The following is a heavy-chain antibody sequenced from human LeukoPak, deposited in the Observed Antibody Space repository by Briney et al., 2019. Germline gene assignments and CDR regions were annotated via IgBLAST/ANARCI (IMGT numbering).Heavy chain of an antibody. D-gene: IGHD2-2*01. CDR3: ATEVVVVPAAMVYYYGMDV. V-gene: IGHV1-24*01. J-gene: IGHJ6*02. CDR1: GYTLTELS. Sequence: ASVKDSCKVSGYTLTELSMHWVRQAPGKGLEWMGGFDPEDGETIYAQKFQGRVTMTEDTSTDTAYMELSSLRSEDTAVYYCATEVVVVPAAMVYYYGMDVWGQGTTVTVSS. CDR2: FDPEDGET.